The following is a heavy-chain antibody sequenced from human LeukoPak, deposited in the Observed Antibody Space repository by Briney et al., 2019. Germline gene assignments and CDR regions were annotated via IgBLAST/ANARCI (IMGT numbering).Heavy chain of an antibody. J-gene: IGHJ4*02. CDR2: ISWNSGSL. D-gene: IGHD2-2*01. CDR1: GFTFDDYA. Sequence: GGSLRLSCAASGFTFDDYAMHWVRQAPGKGLEWVSGISWNSGSLGYADSVKGRFTISRDNAKNSLYLQMNSLRAEDSALYYCAKDVGGGYCSGTSCYFFDYWGQGTLVTVSS. V-gene: IGHV3-9*01. CDR3: AKDVGGGYCSGTSCYFFDY.